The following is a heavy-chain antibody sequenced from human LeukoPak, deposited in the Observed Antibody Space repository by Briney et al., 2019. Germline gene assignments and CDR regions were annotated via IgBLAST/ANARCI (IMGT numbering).Heavy chain of an antibody. D-gene: IGHD1-26*01. Sequence: PSETLSLPCTVCGRSINRYYWRWIRHPPGKGLEGMGYIYTSESTNNNPSLKSRVTLSVDTSKNQFSLKLSSVTAADTAVYYCARLSSGSYHQFDYWGQGTLVTVSS. CDR2: IYTSEST. V-gene: IGHV4-4*09. CDR3: ARLSSGSYHQFDY. CDR1: GRSINRYY. J-gene: IGHJ4*02.